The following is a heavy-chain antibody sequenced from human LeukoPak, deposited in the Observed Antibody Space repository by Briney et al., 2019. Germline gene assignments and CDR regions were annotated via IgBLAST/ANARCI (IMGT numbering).Heavy chain of an antibody. D-gene: IGHD3-22*01. Sequence: PSETLSLTCTVSGDSISSSSSYWGWIRQPPGEGLEWIGSIYYSGSTYYNTSLKSRVTISVDTSKNQFSLKLSSVTAADTAVYYCARDYYDSSGYYFGYWGQGTLVTVSS. CDR3: ARDYYDSSGYYFGY. J-gene: IGHJ4*02. CDR1: GDSISSSSSY. V-gene: IGHV4-39*07. CDR2: IYYSGST.